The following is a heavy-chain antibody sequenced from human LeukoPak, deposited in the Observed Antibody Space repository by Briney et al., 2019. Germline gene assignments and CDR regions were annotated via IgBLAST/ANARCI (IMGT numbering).Heavy chain of an antibody. V-gene: IGHV3-23*01. Sequence: QSGGSLRLSCATSGFSFSSYAMSWVRQAPGKGLEWVSAMSSSDDGRYYAASVRGRFTISRDTSRSTLYLQMNSLRAEDAAVYYCARVMTTVTKWFDPWGQGTLVTVSS. CDR2: MSSSDDGR. D-gene: IGHD4-17*01. CDR3: ARVMTTVTKWFDP. CDR1: GFSFSSYA. J-gene: IGHJ5*02.